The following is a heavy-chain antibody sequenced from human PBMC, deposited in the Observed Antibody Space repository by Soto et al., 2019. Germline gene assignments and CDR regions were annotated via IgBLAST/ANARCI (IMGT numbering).Heavy chain of an antibody. CDR1: GFTFSTYS. J-gene: IGHJ6*02. V-gene: IGHV3-21*01. CDR2: ISSSGSYI. D-gene: IGHD3-22*01. Sequence: GGSVRLSCAASGFTFSTYSMNWVRQAPGKGLEWVSSISSSGSYIYYADSVKGRFTISRDNAKNSLYLQMNSLRAEDTAVYYCARYDSSGYYWPYYYYGMDLWGQGTTVTVSS. CDR3: ARYDSSGYYWPYYYYGMDL.